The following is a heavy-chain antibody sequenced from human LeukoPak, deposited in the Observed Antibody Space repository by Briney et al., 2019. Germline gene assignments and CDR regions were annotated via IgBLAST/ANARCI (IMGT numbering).Heavy chain of an antibody. V-gene: IGHV3-23*01. D-gene: IGHD7-27*01. J-gene: IGHJ1*01. CDR1: GFTFSSYG. Sequence: GSLRLSCAASGFTFSSYGMSWVRQAPGKGLEWVSAISGSGGTTYYADSVKGRFTMSRDNSKNTVYLQMNSLRAEDTALYYCVRGAWDFQHWGQGTQVTVSS. CDR2: ISGSGGTT. CDR3: VRGAWDFQH.